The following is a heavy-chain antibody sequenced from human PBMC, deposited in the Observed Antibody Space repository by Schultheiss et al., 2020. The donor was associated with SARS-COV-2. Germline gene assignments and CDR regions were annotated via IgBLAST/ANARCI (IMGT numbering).Heavy chain of an antibody. D-gene: IGHD3-22*01. Sequence: SQTLSLTCTVSGGSISSGDYYWSWIRQPPGKGLEWIGYIYYSGSTNYNPSLKSRVTISVDTSKNQFSLKLSSVTAADTAVYYCANQMIVVVYWYFDLWGQGTLVTVSS. J-gene: IGHJ2*01. CDR1: GGSISSGDYY. CDR2: IYYSGST. CDR3: ANQMIVVVYWYFDL. V-gene: IGHV4-61*08.